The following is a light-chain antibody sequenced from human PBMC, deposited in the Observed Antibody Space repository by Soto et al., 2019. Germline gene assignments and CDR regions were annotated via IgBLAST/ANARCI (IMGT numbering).Light chain of an antibody. V-gene: IGLV2-14*01. CDR3: SSYKNSSTLYV. Sequence: QSVLTQPASVSGSPGQSITISCTGTSSNVGGYNYVSWYQQHPGKAPTLMIYDVSNRPSGVSNRFYGSKSGNTASLPISGVQDEEEADDYCSSYKNSSTLYVFGTGTKLTVL. J-gene: IGLJ1*01. CDR1: SSNVGGYNY. CDR2: DVS.